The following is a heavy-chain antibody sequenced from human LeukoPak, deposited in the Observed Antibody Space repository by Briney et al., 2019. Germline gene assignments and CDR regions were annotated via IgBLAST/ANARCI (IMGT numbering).Heavy chain of an antibody. CDR2: IYYSGST. Sequence: PSETLSLTCTVSGGSISSSSYYWGWIRQPPGKGLEWIGSIYYSGSTYYNPSLKSRVTISVDTSKNQFSLKLSSVTAADTAVYYCARGCIGGGADYYYMDVWGKGTTVTVSS. CDR3: ARGCIGGGADYYYMDV. V-gene: IGHV4-39*01. D-gene: IGHD3-10*01. J-gene: IGHJ6*03. CDR1: GGSISSSSYY.